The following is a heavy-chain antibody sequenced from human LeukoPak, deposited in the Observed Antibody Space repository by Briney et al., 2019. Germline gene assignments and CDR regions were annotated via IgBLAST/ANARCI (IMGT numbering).Heavy chain of an antibody. CDR3: AREGYASGWNDY. D-gene: IGHD6-19*01. J-gene: IGHJ4*02. V-gene: IGHV4-59*01. CDR2: IYYSGTT. CDR1: GASISSYY. Sequence: SETLSLSCTVSGASISSYYWSWIRQTPGKGLEWIGYIYYSGTTNYNPSFQRRVTISVDVSKNQFSLKLRSVTAADTAVYYCAREGYASGWNDYWGQGILVTVSS.